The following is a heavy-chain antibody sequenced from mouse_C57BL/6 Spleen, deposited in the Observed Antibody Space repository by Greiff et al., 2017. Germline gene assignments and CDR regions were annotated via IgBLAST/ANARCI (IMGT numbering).Heavy chain of an antibody. D-gene: IGHD2-12*01. J-gene: IGHJ3*01. CDR1: GYTFTDYE. CDR3: TRSESDDFFAY. CDR2: IDPETGGT. Sequence: QVQLQQSGAELVRPGASVTLSCKASGYTFTDYEMHWVKQTTVHGLEWIGAIDPETGGTAYNQKFKGKAILTADKSSSTAYMELRSLTSEDSAVYYCTRSESDDFFAYWGKGTLGTGSA. V-gene: IGHV1-15*01.